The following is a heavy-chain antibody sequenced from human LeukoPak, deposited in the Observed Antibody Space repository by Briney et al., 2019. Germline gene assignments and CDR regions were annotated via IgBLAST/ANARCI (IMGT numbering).Heavy chain of an antibody. V-gene: IGHV1-2*02. CDR3: ARDQADNYYALDV. CDR2: INPQTGFT. CDR1: GYSFTGYY. J-gene: IGHJ6*02. Sequence: ASVRVSCKASGYSFTGYYLHWVRQAPGQGLEWMGWINPQTGFTTIAQKFQGRVTMTMDTSISTIYMEMNSLRSDDTATFYCARDQADNYYALDVWGQGTSLVVSS.